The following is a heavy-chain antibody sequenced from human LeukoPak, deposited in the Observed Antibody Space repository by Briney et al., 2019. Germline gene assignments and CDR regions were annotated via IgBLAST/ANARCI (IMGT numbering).Heavy chain of an antibody. V-gene: IGHV4-31*03. J-gene: IGHJ4*02. CDR2: MSYSGAT. Sequence: SETLSLTCTVSGASISTGNHFWSWVRQHPGRGREWIGYMSYSGATYYNPSLSSRVSMSLDTSRKQFSLKVTSVTVADTAVYYCARDRDCRDSICYFFDSWGQGTLVTVSS. CDR3: ARDRDCRDSICYFFDS. CDR1: GASISTGNHF. D-gene: IGHD2-15*01.